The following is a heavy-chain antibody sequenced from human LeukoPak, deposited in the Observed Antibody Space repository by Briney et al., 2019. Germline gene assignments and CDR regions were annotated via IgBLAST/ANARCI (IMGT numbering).Heavy chain of an antibody. CDR3: ARVISYFDL. CDR1: GFTFGRHW. D-gene: IGHD3/OR15-3a*01. CDR2: IKSDGSET. Sequence: PGGSLRLSCAASGFTFGRHWMHWVRQGPGKGLEWVSRIKSDGSETQYADSVKGRFTISRDNAHNTLYLQMTSLRPEDTAVYYCARVISYFDLWGQGALVTASS. J-gene: IGHJ4*02. V-gene: IGHV3-74*01.